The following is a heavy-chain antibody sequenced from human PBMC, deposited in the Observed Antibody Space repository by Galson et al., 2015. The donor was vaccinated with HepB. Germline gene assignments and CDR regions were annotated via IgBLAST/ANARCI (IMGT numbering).Heavy chain of an antibody. CDR3: ARDLTMIVVVPQRTTYFDI. D-gene: IGHD3-22*01. V-gene: IGHV1-46*01. CDR2: INPSGGST. Sequence: SVKVSCKASGYTFTSYYMHWVRQAPGQWLEWMGIINPSGGSTSYAQKFQGRVTMTRDTSTSTVYMELSSLRSEDTAVYYCARDLTMIVVVPQRTTYFDIWGQGTMVTVSS. CDR1: GYTFTSYY. J-gene: IGHJ3*02.